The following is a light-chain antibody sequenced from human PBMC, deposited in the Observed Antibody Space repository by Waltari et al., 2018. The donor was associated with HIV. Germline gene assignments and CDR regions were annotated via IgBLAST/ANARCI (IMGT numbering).Light chain of an antibody. CDR3: HQYSTSAIT. CDR2: GAS. J-gene: IGKJ5*01. Sequence: DIVLTPSPGTLSLSPGERATLSCRASQTLNSNYLAWYQQKPGQAPRLVIHGASTRATGIPDRFSGRGSGTDFTLSINRLEPEDSAVYYCHQYSTSAITFGQGTRLEIK. V-gene: IGKV3-20*01. CDR1: QTLNSNY.